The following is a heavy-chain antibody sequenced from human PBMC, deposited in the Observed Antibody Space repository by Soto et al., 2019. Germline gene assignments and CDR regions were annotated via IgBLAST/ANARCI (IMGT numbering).Heavy chain of an antibody. J-gene: IGHJ4*02. D-gene: IGHD6-19*01. V-gene: IGHV3-7*03. Sequence: EVQLVESGGGLVQPGGSLRLTCAASGFTFSSYWMNWVRLAPGKGLEWVANIEKDGSETNYLDSVRGRFTISRDNAKNSLFLQMNCLRAEDTAVYYCVAGSGWLSDYWGQGTHLTVSS. CDR1: GFTFSSYW. CDR2: IEKDGSET. CDR3: VAGSGWLSDY.